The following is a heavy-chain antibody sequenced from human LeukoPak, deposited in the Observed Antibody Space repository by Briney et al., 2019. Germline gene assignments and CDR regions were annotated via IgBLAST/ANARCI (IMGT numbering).Heavy chain of an antibody. CDR3: VKETVVPAAIHGMDV. J-gene: IGHJ6*02. V-gene: IGHV3-30*18. CDR2: ISYDGSNK. Sequence: LSLTCAVYGGSFSGYYWSWIRQPPGKGLEWVAVISYDGSNKYYADSVKGRFTISRDNSKNTLYLQMNSLRAEDTAVYYCVKETVVPAAIHGMDVWGQGTTVTVSS. CDR1: GGSFSGYY. D-gene: IGHD2-2*01.